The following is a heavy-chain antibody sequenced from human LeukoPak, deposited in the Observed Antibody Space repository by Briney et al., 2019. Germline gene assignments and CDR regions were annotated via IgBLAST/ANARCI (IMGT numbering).Heavy chain of an antibody. CDR2: IKYGGMT. CDR3: ARLGTYSGNLFDN. CDR1: GGSITSDSYY. V-gene: IGHV4-39*01. Sequence: SETLSLTCTVSGGSITSDSYYWVWVRQPPGKGLEWTGSIKYGGMTFYSSSLQSRITLSMDASKNQFSLRLTSVTAADTAVYYCARLGTYSGNLFDNWGQGTLVTVSS. D-gene: IGHD5-12*01. J-gene: IGHJ4*02.